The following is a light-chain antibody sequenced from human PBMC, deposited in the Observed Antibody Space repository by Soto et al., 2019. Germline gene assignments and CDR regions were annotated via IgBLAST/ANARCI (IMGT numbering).Light chain of an antibody. J-gene: IGLJ1*01. CDR2: GNT. Sequence: QSVRTQPPSVSGAPGQRVTGSCTGSSSNIGTGYDVHWYQQLPGTAPKLLIYGNTNRPSGVPDRFSGSKSGTSASLAITGLQAEDEADYYCQSYDTSLSGLYVFGTATKLTVL. CDR1: SSNIGTGYD. V-gene: IGLV1-40*01. CDR3: QSYDTSLSGLYV.